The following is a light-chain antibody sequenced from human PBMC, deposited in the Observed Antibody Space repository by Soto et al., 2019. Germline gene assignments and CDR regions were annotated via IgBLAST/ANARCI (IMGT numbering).Light chain of an antibody. J-gene: IGLJ2*01. CDR2: EVS. CDR1: NRDVGSYNL. Sequence: QSALTQPASVSGSPGQSITIACTGTNRDVGSYNLVSWYQQHPGKAPKVLIYEVSERPSGVSNRFSGSKSGNTASLTISGLQAEDEAEYYCCSYAGSRTHVLFGGGTKLTVL. V-gene: IGLV2-23*02. CDR3: CSYAGSRTHVL.